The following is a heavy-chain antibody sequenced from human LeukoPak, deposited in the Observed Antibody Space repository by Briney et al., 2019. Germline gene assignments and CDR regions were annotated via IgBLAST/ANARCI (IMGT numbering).Heavy chain of an antibody. Sequence: SETLSLTCAVYGGSFSGYYWSWIRQPPGKGLEWIGEINHSGSTNYNPSLKSRVTISVDTSKNQFSLKLSSVTAADTAVYYCARRRRRIAAAVVYYYYMDVWGKGTTVTISS. CDR2: INHSGST. D-gene: IGHD6-13*01. V-gene: IGHV4-34*01. CDR1: GGSFSGYY. J-gene: IGHJ6*03. CDR3: ARRRRRIAAAVVYYYYMDV.